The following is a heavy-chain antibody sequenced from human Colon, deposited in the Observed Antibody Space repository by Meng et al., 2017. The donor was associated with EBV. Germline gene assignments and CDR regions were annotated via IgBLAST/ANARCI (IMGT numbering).Heavy chain of an antibody. J-gene: IGHJ4*02. V-gene: IGHV4-30-4*01. CDR1: AGSMSSGISY. CDR3: ASFDHIPRRNYFDY. CDR2: IHHSGSA. Sequence: QLQLQEAGPVLVGPSQTLSLTCTGSAGSMSSGISYGSWIRQPPGKGLEWIGYIHHSGSAYYNPSLKSRVSISVDTSKNQFSLNLNSMTAADTAVYYCASFDHIPRRNYFDYWGQGTLVTVSS. D-gene: IGHD2-21*01.